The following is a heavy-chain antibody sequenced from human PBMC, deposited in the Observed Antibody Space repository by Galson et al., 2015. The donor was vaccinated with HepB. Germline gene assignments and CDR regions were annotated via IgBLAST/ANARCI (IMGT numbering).Heavy chain of an antibody. CDR1: GYTFTGYY. D-gene: IGHD6-6*01. CDR3: ARDLEYSSSPTYYYGMDV. Sequence: SVKVSCKASGYTFTGYYMHWVRQAPGQGLEWMGWINPNSGGTNYAQKFQGWVTMTRDTSISTAYMELSRLRSDDTAVYYCARDLEYSSSPTYYYGMDVWGQGTTVTVSS. V-gene: IGHV1-2*04. J-gene: IGHJ6*02. CDR2: INPNSGGT.